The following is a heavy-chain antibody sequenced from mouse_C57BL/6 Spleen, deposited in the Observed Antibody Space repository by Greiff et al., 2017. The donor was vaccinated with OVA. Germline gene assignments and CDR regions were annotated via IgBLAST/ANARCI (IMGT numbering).Heavy chain of an antibody. V-gene: IGHV5-9*01. CDR1: GFTFSSYT. CDR3: ARRGVGRDYFDY. Sequence: EVKLVESGGGLVKPGGSLKLSCAASGFTFSSYTMSWVRQTPEKRLEWVATISGGGGNTYYPDSVKGRFTISRDNAKNTLYLQMSSLRSEDTALYYCARRGVGRDYFDYWGQGTTLTVSS. J-gene: IGHJ2*01. D-gene: IGHD4-1*01. CDR2: ISGGGGNT.